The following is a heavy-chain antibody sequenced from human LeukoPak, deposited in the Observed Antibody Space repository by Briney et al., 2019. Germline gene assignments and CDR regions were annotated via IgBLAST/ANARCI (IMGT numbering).Heavy chain of an antibody. D-gene: IGHD6-19*01. CDR1: GGTFSSYA. CDR2: IIPILGIA. V-gene: IGHV1-69*04. J-gene: IGHJ4*02. CDR3: AQTPGYSSGWYVFDY. Sequence: SVKVSCKASGGTFSSYAISWVRQAPGQGLEWMGRIIPILGIANYAQKFQGGVTITADKSTSTAYMELSSLRSEDTAVYYCAQTPGYSSGWYVFDYWGQGTLVTVSS.